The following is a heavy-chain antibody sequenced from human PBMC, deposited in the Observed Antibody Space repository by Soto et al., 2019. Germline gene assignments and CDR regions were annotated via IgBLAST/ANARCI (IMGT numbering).Heavy chain of an antibody. CDR2: IGTAGDT. Sequence: GGSLRLSCAASGFTFSSYDMHWVRQATGKGLEWVSAIGTAGDTYYPGSVKGRFTISRENAKNSLYLQMNSLRAGDTAVYYCARGPGSGSYHTYYYYGMDVWGQGTTVTVSS. CDR1: GFTFSSYD. V-gene: IGHV3-13*01. CDR3: ARGPGSGSYHTYYYYGMDV. D-gene: IGHD3-10*01. J-gene: IGHJ6*02.